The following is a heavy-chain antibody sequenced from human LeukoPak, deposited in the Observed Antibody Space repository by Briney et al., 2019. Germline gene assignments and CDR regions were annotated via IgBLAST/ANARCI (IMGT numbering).Heavy chain of an antibody. D-gene: IGHD1-20*01. CDR1: GFNIRTYN. Sequence: GGSLRLSCAASGFNIRTYNMNWVRQAPGKGLEWVSSISTSSSYIYYADPVKGRFTISRDNAANSLYLQMHSLRVEDTALYYCARDDNWNDKPFDFWGQGTLVTVSS. CDR3: ARDDNWNDKPFDF. V-gene: IGHV3-21*01. J-gene: IGHJ4*02. CDR2: ISTSSSYI.